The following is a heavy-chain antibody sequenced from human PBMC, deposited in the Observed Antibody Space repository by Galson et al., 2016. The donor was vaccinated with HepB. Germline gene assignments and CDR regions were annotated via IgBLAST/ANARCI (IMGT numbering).Heavy chain of an antibody. CDR3: ARDPLSVAGYYFDY. CDR1: GGTFSNYA. V-gene: IGHV1-69*13. CDR2: IIPIFGTS. Sequence: SVKVSCKASGGTFSNYAFSWVRQAPGQGLEWVGVIIPIFGTSNNAPQFQGRVTVTADESTSTVHMELTSLRSEDTAVYYCARDPLSVAGYYFDYWGEGTVVTVSS. J-gene: IGHJ4*02. D-gene: IGHD6-19*01.